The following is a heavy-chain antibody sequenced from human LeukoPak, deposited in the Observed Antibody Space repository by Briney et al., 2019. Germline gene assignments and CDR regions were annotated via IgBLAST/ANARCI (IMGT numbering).Heavy chain of an antibody. J-gene: IGHJ4*02. CDR1: GFTFSSYS. CDR3: ARGGSVVPAAPSDY. V-gene: IGHV3-21*01. D-gene: IGHD2-2*01. Sequence: GGSLRRSCAASGFTFSSYSMNWVRQAPGKGLEWVSSISSSSSYIYYADSVKGRFTISRDNAKNSLYLQMNSLRAEDTAVYYCARGGSVVPAAPSDYWGQGTLVTVSS. CDR2: ISSSSSYI.